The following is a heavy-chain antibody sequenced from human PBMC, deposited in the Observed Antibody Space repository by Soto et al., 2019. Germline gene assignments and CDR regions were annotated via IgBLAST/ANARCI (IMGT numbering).Heavy chain of an antibody. CDR3: ASRTYYYDSSGYYFEWFDP. CDR2: IYYSGST. V-gene: IGHV4-39*01. J-gene: IGHJ5*02. CDR1: GGSISSSSYY. D-gene: IGHD3-22*01. Sequence: PSKTLSLTCTVSGGSISSSSYYWGWIRQPPGKGLEWIGSIYYSGSTYYNPSLKSRVTISVDTSKNQFSLKLSSVTAADTAVYYCASRTYYYDSSGYYFEWFDPWGQGTLVTVSS.